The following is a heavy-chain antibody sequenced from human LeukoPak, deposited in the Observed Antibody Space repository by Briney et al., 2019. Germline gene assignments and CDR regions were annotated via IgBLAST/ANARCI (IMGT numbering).Heavy chain of an antibody. Sequence: PGGSLRLSCAASGFTFSSYAMHWVRQAPGKGLEWVAVISYDGSNKYYADSVKGRFTISRDNSKNTLYLQMNSLRAEDTAVYYCAREGRVVPKYGRQSYYYYGMDVWGQGTTVTVSS. CDR3: AREGRVVPKYGRQSYYYYGMDV. J-gene: IGHJ6*02. CDR1: GFTFSSYA. CDR2: ISYDGSNK. V-gene: IGHV3-30-3*01. D-gene: IGHD6-6*01.